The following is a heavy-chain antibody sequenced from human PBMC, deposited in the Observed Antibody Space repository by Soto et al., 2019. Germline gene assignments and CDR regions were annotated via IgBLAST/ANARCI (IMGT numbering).Heavy chain of an antibody. D-gene: IGHD6-13*01. V-gene: IGHV1-18*01. CDR1: GYTFTSYG. CDR3: ARWGVIAAAGIVKRFWAVGGDYDY. J-gene: IGHJ4*02. Sequence: ASVKVSCKASGYTFTSYGISWVRQAPGQGLEWMGWISAYNGNTNYAQKLQGRVTMTTDTSTSTAYMELRSLRSDDTAVYYCARWGVIAAAGIVKRFWAVGGDYDYWGQGTLVIVSS. CDR2: ISAYNGNT.